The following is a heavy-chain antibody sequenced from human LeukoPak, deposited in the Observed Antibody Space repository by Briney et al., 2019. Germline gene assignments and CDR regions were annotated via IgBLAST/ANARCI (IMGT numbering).Heavy chain of an antibody. J-gene: IGHJ5*02. CDR3: ARGGYYGLENDFRFDP. CDR2: IHNSGST. V-gene: IGHV4-4*02. D-gene: IGHD3-3*01. Sequence: PSETLSLICAVSGGSISRAYWWSWVRQPPRKALEWFGEIHNSGSTNYSPSLKSRVTISVDTSKNQFSLKLSSVAAADTAVYYCARGGYYGLENDFRFDPWGQGTLVTVSS. CDR1: GGSISRAYW.